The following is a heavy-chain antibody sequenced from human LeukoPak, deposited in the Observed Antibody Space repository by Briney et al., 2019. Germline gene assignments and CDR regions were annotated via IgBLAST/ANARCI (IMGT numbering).Heavy chain of an antibody. CDR3: ARGDLGGDYYYMDV. D-gene: IGHD2-21*01. J-gene: IGHJ6*03. CDR1: GGTFSSYA. Sequence: ASVTVSCKASGGTFSSYAISWVRQAPGQGLEWMGGIIPIFGTANYAQKFQGRVTITTDESTSTAYMELSSLRSEDTAVYYCARGDLGGDYYYMDVWGKGTTVTVSS. CDR2: IIPIFGTA. V-gene: IGHV1-69*05.